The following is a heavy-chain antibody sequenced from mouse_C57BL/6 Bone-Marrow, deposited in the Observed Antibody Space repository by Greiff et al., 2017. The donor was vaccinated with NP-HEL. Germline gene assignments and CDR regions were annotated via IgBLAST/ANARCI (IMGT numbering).Heavy chain of an antibody. J-gene: IGHJ3*01. CDR1: GFTFSDYY. Sequence: EVKLMESGGGLVQPGGSLKLSCAASGFTFSDYYMYWVRQTPEKRLEWVAYISNGGGSTYYPDTVKGRFTISRDNAKNTLYLQMSRLKSEDTAMYYCERHGDDDPAWFAYWGQGTLVTVSA. D-gene: IGHD2-4*01. V-gene: IGHV5-12*01. CDR2: ISNGGGST. CDR3: ERHGDDDPAWFAY.